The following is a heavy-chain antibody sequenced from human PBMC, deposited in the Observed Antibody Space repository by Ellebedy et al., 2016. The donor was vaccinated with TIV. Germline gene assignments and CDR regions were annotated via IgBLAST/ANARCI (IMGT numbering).Heavy chain of an antibody. Sequence: SETLSLTXTVSGGSISSYYWSWIRQPPGKGLEWIGYIYYSGSTNYNPSLKSRVTISVDTSKNQFSLKLSSVTAADTAVYYCARGHRRGEKTFDPWGQGTLVTVSS. D-gene: IGHD3-10*01. CDR2: IYYSGST. CDR1: GGSISSYY. V-gene: IGHV4-59*12. J-gene: IGHJ5*02. CDR3: ARGHRRGEKTFDP.